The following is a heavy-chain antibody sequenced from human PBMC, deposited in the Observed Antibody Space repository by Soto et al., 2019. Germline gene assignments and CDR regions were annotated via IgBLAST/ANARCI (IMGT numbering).Heavy chain of an antibody. CDR2: IIPIFGTA. CDR3: ARHVPAAGYYYGMDV. CDR1: RGTFSSYA. D-gene: IGHD2-2*01. V-gene: IGHV1-69*12. Sequence: QVQLVQSGAEVKKPGSSVKVSCKASRGTFSSYAISWVRQAPGQGLEWMGGIIPIFGTADYAQKFQGRVTITADESTSTAYMELSSLRSEDTALYYCARHVPAAGYYYGMDVWGQGTTVTVSS. J-gene: IGHJ6*02.